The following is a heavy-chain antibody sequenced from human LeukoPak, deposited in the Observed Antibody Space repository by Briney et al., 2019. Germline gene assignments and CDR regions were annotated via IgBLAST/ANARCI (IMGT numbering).Heavy chain of an antibody. CDR3: AREKLGGPYDSGWYKDY. CDR1: GYSISSGYY. D-gene: IGHD6-19*01. CDR2: IYHSGST. Sequence: PSETLSLTCTVSGYSISSGYYWGWIRQPPGKGLEWIGTIYHSGSTYYNPSLKSRVTMSVDTSKNQFSLKLTSVTAADTAVYYCAREKLGGPYDSGWYKDYWGQGTLVTVSS. V-gene: IGHV4-38-2*02. J-gene: IGHJ4*02.